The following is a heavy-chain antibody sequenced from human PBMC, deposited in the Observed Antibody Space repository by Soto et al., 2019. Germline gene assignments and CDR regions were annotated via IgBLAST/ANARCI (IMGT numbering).Heavy chain of an antibody. CDR2: IYYSGST. J-gene: IGHJ4*02. CDR3: ATLDSSGLGCFDY. Sequence: TSETLSLTCTVSGGSISSSSYYWGWIRQPPGKGLEWIGSIYYSGSTYYNPSLKSRVTISVDTSKNQFSLKLSSVTAADTAVYYCATLDSSGLGCFDYWGQGTLVTVSS. CDR1: GGSISSSSYY. D-gene: IGHD6-19*01. V-gene: IGHV4-39*01.